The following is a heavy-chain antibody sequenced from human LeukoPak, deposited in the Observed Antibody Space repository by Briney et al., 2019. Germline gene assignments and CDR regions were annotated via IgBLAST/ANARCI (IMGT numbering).Heavy chain of an antibody. Sequence: SETLSLTCTVSGGSISSYYWSWIRQPPGKGLEWIGYIYCSGSTNYNPSLKSRVTISVDTSKGQFSLKLSSVTAADTAVYYCARGDDVFDIWGQGTMVTVSS. CDR3: ARGDDVFDI. CDR2: IYCSGST. CDR1: GGSISSYY. J-gene: IGHJ3*02. V-gene: IGHV4-59*01.